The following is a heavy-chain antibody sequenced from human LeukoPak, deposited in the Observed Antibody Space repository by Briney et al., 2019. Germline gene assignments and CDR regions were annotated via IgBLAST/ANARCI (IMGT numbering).Heavy chain of an antibody. CDR2: INPSGSST. D-gene: IGHD1-1*01. CDR3: VRPPEKFTTGDAFDI. V-gene: IGHV1-46*01. Sequence: ASVKVSCKASAYTFTNYYIHWVRQAPGQGLEWMGIINPSGSSTTYAQKFQGRVTMTRDTSTSTVYMELSSLRSEDTAVYYCVRPPEKFTTGDAFDIWGQGTMVTVSS. J-gene: IGHJ3*02. CDR1: AYTFTNYY.